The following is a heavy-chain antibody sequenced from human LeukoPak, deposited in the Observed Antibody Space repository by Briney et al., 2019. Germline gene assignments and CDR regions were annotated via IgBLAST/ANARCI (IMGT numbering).Heavy chain of an antibody. Sequence: SQTLSLTCAISGDSVSSNSAAWDWIRQSPSRGLEWLGRTYYRSKWYNDYAVSVKSRITINPDTSKQQFSLQLNSVPPEDTSVYQCARESGGWKGDFVCFDYWGQGTLVTVSS. D-gene: IGHD3-16*01. CDR3: ARESGGWKGDFVCFDY. CDR1: GDSVSSNSAA. CDR2: TYYRSKWYN. J-gene: IGHJ4*02. V-gene: IGHV6-1*01.